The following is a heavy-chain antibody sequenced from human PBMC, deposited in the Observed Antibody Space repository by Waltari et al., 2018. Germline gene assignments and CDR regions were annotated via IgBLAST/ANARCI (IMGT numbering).Heavy chain of an antibody. D-gene: IGHD2-2*01. V-gene: IGHV3-53*01. J-gene: IGHJ6*02. CDR3: TRTLVPADPPRAMDV. Sequence: VQLVESGGDLIQPGGSLRLSCAASGFTVRNNYMAGVRQAPGKGLEWVSVIFSGGDTYYADSVKGRFTISRDSSRNTLHLQMNSLRVEDTAVYYCTRTLVPADPPRAMDVWGQGTVVSVSS. CDR2: IFSGGDT. CDR1: GFTVRNNY.